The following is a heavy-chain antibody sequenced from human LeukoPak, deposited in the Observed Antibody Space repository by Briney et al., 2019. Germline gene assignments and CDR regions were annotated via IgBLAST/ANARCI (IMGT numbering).Heavy chain of an antibody. D-gene: IGHD2-2*01. CDR3: AKDLRRLIHIVVVPAAPFDY. V-gene: IGHV3-23*01. Sequence: GGSLRLSCVASGFPFFSHAMVWVRQAPGKGLEWVSSISSSGTYIYYADSVKGRFTISRDNSKNTLYLQMNSLRAEDTAVYYCAKDLRRLIHIVVVPAAPFDYWGQGTLVTVSS. CDR1: GFPFFSHA. J-gene: IGHJ4*02. CDR2: ISSSGTYI.